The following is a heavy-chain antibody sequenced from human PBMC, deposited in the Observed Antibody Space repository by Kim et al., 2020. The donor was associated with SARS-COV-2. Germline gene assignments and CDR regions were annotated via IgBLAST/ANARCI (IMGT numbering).Heavy chain of an antibody. CDR3: ARAPLPSSWYFHGMDV. V-gene: IGHV3-30*04. J-gene: IGHJ6*01. Sequence: GGSLRLSCAASGFTFSSYAMHWVRQAPGKGLEWVAVISYDGSIRYYADSLKGRFTISRDNSKSTLYLQMNSLGAEDTAVYYCARAPLPSSWYFHGMDVWG. CDR2: ISYDGSIR. CDR1: GFTFSSYA. D-gene: IGHD6-13*01.